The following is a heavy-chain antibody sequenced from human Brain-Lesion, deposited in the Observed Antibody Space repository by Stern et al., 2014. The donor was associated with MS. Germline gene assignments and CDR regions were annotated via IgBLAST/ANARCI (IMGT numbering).Heavy chain of an antibody. CDR3: ARRGDSSSSGFDY. Sequence: EDQLVESGAEVKKPGESLKISCKGSGYRFTSNWIGWVRQMPGKGLEGMGIIGPGDSDTRYSPSFQGQVTIPADKSISTAYLQWSSLQASDTAMYYCARRGDSSSSGFDYWGQGTLVIVSS. CDR1: GYRFTSNW. CDR2: IGPGDSDT. J-gene: IGHJ4*02. D-gene: IGHD6-6*01. V-gene: IGHV5-51*01.